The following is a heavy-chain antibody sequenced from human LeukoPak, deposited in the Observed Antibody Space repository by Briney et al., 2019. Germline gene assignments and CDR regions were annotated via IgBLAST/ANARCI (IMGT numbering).Heavy chain of an antibody. D-gene: IGHD4-17*01. J-gene: IGHJ4*02. CDR2: IYYSGST. CDR3: ARAYGDLYYFDY. CDR1: GGSISSYY. Sequence: SENLSLTCTVSGGSISSYYWSWIRQPPGKGLEWIGYIYYSGSTNYNPSLKSRVTISVDTSKNQFSLKLSSVTAADAAVYYCARAYGDLYYFDYWGQGTLLTVSS. V-gene: IGHV4-59*01.